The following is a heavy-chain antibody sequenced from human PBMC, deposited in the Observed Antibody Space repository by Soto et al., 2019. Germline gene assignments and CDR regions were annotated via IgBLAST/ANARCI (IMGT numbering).Heavy chain of an antibody. CDR1: GGSISSAGYA. V-gene: IGHV4-61*08. D-gene: IGHD6-13*01. CDR2: VYDSGST. CDR3: ARVLSSYSSSWYYFDS. J-gene: IGHJ4*02. Sequence: SETLSLTCTVSGGSISSAGYAWSWIRHHPGKGLEWIGYVYDSGSTNYSPSLESRVTISIDTSKNEFSLKLNSVTPADTAVYYCARVLSSYSSSWYYFDSWGQGVLVTVSS.